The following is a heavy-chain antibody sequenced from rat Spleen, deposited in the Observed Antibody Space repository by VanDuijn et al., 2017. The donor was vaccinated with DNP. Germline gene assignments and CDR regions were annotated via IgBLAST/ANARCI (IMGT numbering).Heavy chain of an antibody. D-gene: IGHD1-12*02. Sequence: EVQLVESGGDLVQPGRSLKVSCVASGFTFTDYYMAWVRQAPTKGLEWVAAISTSGAVTYYRDSVKGRFTISRDNAKNTLYLQLNSLGSEDSATYYCAREGDYYDGSYVDAMDAWGQGTSVTVSS. J-gene: IGHJ4*01. CDR1: GFTFTDYY. CDR2: ISTSGAVT. CDR3: AREGDYYDGSYVDAMDA. V-gene: IGHV5-25*01.